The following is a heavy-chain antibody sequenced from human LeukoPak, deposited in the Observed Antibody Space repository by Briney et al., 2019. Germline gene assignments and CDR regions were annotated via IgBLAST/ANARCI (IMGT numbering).Heavy chain of an antibody. CDR1: GGSFSGYY. CDR3: ARDTCFDP. J-gene: IGHJ5*02. Sequence: SETLSLTCAVYGGSFSGYYWSWIRQPPGKGLEWIGEINHSGSTNYNPSLKSRVTISVDTSKNQFSLKLSSVTAADTAVYYCARDTCFDPGGKGTLVTVS. CDR2: INHSGST. V-gene: IGHV4-34*01.